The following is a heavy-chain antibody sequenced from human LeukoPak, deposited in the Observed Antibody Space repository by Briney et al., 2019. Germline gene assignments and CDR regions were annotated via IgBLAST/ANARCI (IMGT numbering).Heavy chain of an antibody. CDR2: IYHSGST. CDR1: GYSISSGYY. V-gene: IGHV4-38-2*02. D-gene: IGHD3-22*01. CDR3: ARLYDSRPPVAFDI. J-gene: IGHJ3*02. Sequence: SETLSLTCTVSGYSISSGYYWGWIRQPPGKGLEWIGSIYHSGSTYYNPSLKSRVTISVDTSKNQFSLKLSSVTAADTAVYYCARLYDSRPPVAFDIWGQGTMVTVSS.